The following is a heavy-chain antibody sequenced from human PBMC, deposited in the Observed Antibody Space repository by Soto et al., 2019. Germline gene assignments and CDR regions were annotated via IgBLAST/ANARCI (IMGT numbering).Heavy chain of an antibody. Sequence: EVQLLESGGGLAQPGGSLRLSCAASGFTFNDYAMSWVRQAPGKGLEWVSTISGGGGSTYFTDSVKGRFTISRDNSKNRLYPQMYSLRTDDTAVYYFADDAEYVWGKGGMDVWGQGTAVTVSS. CDR2: ISGGGGST. D-gene: IGHD3-16*01. J-gene: IGHJ6*02. CDR1: GFTFNDYA. CDR3: ADDAEYVWGKGGMDV. V-gene: IGHV3-23*01.